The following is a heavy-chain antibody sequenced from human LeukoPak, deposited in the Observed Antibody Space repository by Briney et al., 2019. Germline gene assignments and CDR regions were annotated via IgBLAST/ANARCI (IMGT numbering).Heavy chain of an antibody. D-gene: IGHD3-22*01. CDR3: AKGSEGVDYYDSSGYYFILHYYYMDV. J-gene: IGHJ6*03. CDR2: ISGSGGSI. Sequence: SGGSLRLSCEASGFTFSSYAMSWVRQAPGKGLEWVSGISGSGGSIYHADSVKGRFTISRDNSKNTLYLQMNSLRAEDTAVYYCAKGSEGVDYYDSSGYYFILHYYYMDVWGKGTTVTISS. V-gene: IGHV3-23*01. CDR1: GFTFSSYA.